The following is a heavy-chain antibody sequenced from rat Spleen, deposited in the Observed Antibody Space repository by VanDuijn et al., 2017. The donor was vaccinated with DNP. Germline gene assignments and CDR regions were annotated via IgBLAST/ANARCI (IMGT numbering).Heavy chain of an antibody. CDR1: GFTFSNYY. CDR2: ISIGGGNT. Sequence: EVQLVESGGGLVQPGRSMKLSCAASGFTFSNYYMAWVRQAPTKGLEWVASISIGGGNTYYRDSVKGRFTISRDNAKSTLYLQMDSLRSEETATYYCARGSGTYYWYFDFWGPGTMVTVSS. CDR3: ARGSGTYYWYFDF. D-gene: IGHD5-1*01. J-gene: IGHJ1*01. V-gene: IGHV5S11*01.